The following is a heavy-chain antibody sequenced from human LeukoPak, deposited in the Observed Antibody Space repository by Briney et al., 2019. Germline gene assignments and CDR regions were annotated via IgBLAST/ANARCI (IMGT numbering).Heavy chain of an antibody. J-gene: IGHJ4*02. D-gene: IGHD3-9*01. CDR2: ISGSGGST. CDR3: AKDRVRSSSELRYFDCLLEPFDY. CDR1: GFTFSSYA. Sequence: GGSLRLSCAASGFTFSSYAMSWVRQAPGKGLEWVSAISGSGGSTYYADSGKGRFTISRDNSKNTLYLQMNSLRAEDTAVYYCAKDRVRSSSELRYFDCLLEPFDYWGQGTLVTVSS. V-gene: IGHV3-23*01.